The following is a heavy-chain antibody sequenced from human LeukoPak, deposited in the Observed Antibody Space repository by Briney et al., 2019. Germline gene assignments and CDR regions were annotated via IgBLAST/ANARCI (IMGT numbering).Heavy chain of an antibody. Sequence: PSETLSLTCTVSGGSISSGGYYWSWIRQPPGKGLEWIGYIYHSGSTYYNPSLKSRVTISVDTSKNQFSLKLSSVTAADTAVYYCAREDSSGFLYYYYYMDVWGKGTTVTVSS. J-gene: IGHJ6*03. V-gene: IGHV4-30-2*01. CDR3: AREDSSGFLYYYYYMDV. CDR2: IYHSGST. D-gene: IGHD3-22*01. CDR1: GGSISSGGYY.